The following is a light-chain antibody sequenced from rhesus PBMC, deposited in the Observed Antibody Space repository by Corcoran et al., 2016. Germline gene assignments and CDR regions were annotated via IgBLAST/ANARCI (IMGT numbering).Light chain of an antibody. J-gene: IGKJ2*01. V-gene: IGKV1-32*03. Sequence: DIQMSQSPSSLSASVGDRVTITCRASQGISSYLNWYQQKPGKAPKLLIYYANSLAYGVPSMFSGSGSGTEYTLTISSLQPEDFATYYCQQGYSTPYSFGQGTKVEIK. CDR2: YAN. CDR3: QQGYSTPYS. CDR1: QGISSY.